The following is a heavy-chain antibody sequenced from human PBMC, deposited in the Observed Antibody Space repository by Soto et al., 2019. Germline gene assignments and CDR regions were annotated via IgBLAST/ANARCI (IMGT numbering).Heavy chain of an antibody. Sequence: QVQLQESGPGLVKPSETLSLTCTVSGGSISSYYWSWIRQPPGKGLEWIGYIYYSGSTNYNPSLKSRVTISVDTSKNQFSLKRSSVTAADTAVYYCARHGDCSSTSCYGNRYNWFDPWGQGTLVTVSS. CDR2: IYYSGST. CDR3: ARHGDCSSTSCYGNRYNWFDP. J-gene: IGHJ5*02. CDR1: GGSISSYY. V-gene: IGHV4-59*08. D-gene: IGHD2-2*01.